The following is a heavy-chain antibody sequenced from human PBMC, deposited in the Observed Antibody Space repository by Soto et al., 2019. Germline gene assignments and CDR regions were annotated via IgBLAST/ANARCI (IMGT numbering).Heavy chain of an antibody. V-gene: IGHV3-7*01. CDR3: TWSLDY. Sequence: EVQLVQSGGGLVQPGGSQRLSCAASGFPFSSSWMDWVRQAPGKGLEWVANINQDGSQTYYVDSVKGRFTVSRDNAENSVYLQMNSLRVEDTAVYYCTWSLDYWGQGTLLTVSS. CDR1: GFPFSSSW. J-gene: IGHJ4*02. CDR2: INQDGSQT. D-gene: IGHD1-26*01.